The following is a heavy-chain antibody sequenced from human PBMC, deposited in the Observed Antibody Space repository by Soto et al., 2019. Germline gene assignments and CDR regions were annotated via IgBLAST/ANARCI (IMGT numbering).Heavy chain of an antibody. D-gene: IGHD3-22*01. CDR2: IYSGGST. V-gene: IGHV3-66*01. J-gene: IGHJ4*02. Sequence: GGSLRLSCAASGFTVSSNYMSWVRQAPGKGLEWVSVIYSGGSTYYADSVKGRFTISRDNSKNTLYLQMNSLRAEDTAVYYCARDGLSSGYYHAYWGQGTLVTVSS. CDR1: GFTVSSNY. CDR3: ARDGLSSGYYHAY.